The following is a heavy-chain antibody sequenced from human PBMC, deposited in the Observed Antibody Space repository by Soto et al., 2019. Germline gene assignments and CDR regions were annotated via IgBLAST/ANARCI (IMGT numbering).Heavy chain of an antibody. CDR3: TRHAVQYCGGDCYLLPYFDL. Sequence: PGGSLRLSCAASGFTFSGSAVHWVRQASGKGLEWVGRIRSKANNYATVYAASVKGRFTISRDDSKKTAYLQMNSLKTEDTAVYYCTRHAVQYCGGDCYLLPYFDLWGRGTLVTVSS. CDR2: IRSKANNYAT. D-gene: IGHD2-21*02. V-gene: IGHV3-73*01. J-gene: IGHJ2*01. CDR1: GFTFSGSA.